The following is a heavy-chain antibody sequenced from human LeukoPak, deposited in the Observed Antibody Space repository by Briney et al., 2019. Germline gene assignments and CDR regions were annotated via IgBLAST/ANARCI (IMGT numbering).Heavy chain of an antibody. J-gene: IGHJ3*02. CDR2: INPSGGST. V-gene: IGHV1-46*01. CDR3: AIGDYGDYVGFRNAFDI. D-gene: IGHD4-17*01. Sequence: ASVKVSCKASGYTFTSYYMHWVRQAPGQGLEWMGIINPSGGSTSYAQKFQGRVTMTRDTSTSTVYMELSSLRSEDTAVYYCAIGDYGDYVGFRNAFDIWGQGTMVTVSS. CDR1: GYTFTSYY.